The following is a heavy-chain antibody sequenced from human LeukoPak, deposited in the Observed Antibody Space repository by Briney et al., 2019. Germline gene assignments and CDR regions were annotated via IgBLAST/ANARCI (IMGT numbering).Heavy chain of an antibody. Sequence: PSETLSLTCTVSGGSISSGGYYWSWIRQPPGKGLEWIGEIYHSGSTNYNPSLKSRVTISVDKSKNQFSLKLSSVTAADTAVYYCARARSYDILTGYYFDYWGQGTLVTVSS. CDR2: IYHSGST. CDR3: ARARSYDILTGYYFDY. J-gene: IGHJ4*02. V-gene: IGHV4-30-2*01. D-gene: IGHD3-9*01. CDR1: GGSISSGGYY.